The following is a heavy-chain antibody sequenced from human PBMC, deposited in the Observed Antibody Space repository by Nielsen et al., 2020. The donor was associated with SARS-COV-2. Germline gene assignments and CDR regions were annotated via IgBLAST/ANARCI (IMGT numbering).Heavy chain of an antibody. CDR1: GGSISSYY. V-gene: IGHV4-34*01. Sequence: SETLSLTCTVSGGSISSYYWSWIRQPPGKGLEWIGEINHSGSTNYNPSLKSRVTISVDTSKNQFSLKLSSVTAADTAVYYCARGRAGEAARVKYFDYWGQGTLVTVSS. J-gene: IGHJ4*02. CDR3: ARGRAGEAARVKYFDY. CDR2: INHSGST. D-gene: IGHD6-6*01.